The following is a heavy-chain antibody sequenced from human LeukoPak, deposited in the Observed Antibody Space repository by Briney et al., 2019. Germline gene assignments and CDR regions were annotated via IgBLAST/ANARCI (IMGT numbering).Heavy chain of an antibody. V-gene: IGHV4-34*01. Sequence: SETLSLTCAVYGGSFSGYYWSWIRQPPGKGLEWIGEINHSGSTNYNPSLKSRVTISVDTSKNQFSLKLSSVTAADTAVYYCARGRTLRSRDAFDIWGQGTMVTVSS. J-gene: IGHJ3*02. D-gene: IGHD2/OR15-2a*01. CDR1: GGSFSGYY. CDR2: INHSGST. CDR3: ARGRTLRSRDAFDI.